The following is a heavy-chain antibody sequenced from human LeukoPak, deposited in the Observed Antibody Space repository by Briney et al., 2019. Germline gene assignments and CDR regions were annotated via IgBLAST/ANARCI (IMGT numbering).Heavy chain of an antibody. V-gene: IGHV1-69*04. J-gene: IGHJ6*02. CDR2: IIPIFGIA. CDR1: GGTFSSYA. CDR3: ARDTSPLAVSYYYYGMDV. Sequence: ASVKVSCKASGGTFSSYAISWVRQAPGQGLEWMGRIIPIFGIANYAQKFQGRVTITADKSTSTAYMELSSLRSEDTAVYYCARDTSPLAVSYYYYGMDVWGQGTTVTVSS. D-gene: IGHD6-19*01.